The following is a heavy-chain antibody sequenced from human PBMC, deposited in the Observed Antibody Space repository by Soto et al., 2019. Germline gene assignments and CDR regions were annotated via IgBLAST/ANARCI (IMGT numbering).Heavy chain of an antibody. CDR3: ARSRTYSGIDY. CDR1: GFTFISYA. D-gene: IGHD2-15*01. J-gene: IGHJ4*02. V-gene: IGHV3-23*01. CDR2: ISSGAGNT. Sequence: EVQLLESGGGLGQPGGSLRLSCATSGFTFISYAVNWVRQAPGKGLQWVSGISSGAGNTYYADSVEGRFTISRDTSKNTVVLELNNLRAEDTAIYYCARSRTYSGIDYWGQGTLVTVSS.